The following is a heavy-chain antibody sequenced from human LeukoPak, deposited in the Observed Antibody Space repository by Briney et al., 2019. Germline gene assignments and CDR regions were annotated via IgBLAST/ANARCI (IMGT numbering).Heavy chain of an antibody. CDR2: ISSNGDST. CDR1: GFTFSSYA. D-gene: IGHD3-22*01. Sequence: PGGSLRLSCSASGFTFSSYAMHWVRQATGKGLEYFSAISSNGDSTYYADSVKDRFTISRDNSKNTLYLQMSSLRAEDTAVYYCVKGLRYYDSSDTFDDWGQGTLVTVSS. CDR3: VKGLRYYDSSDTFDD. V-gene: IGHV3-64D*06. J-gene: IGHJ4*02.